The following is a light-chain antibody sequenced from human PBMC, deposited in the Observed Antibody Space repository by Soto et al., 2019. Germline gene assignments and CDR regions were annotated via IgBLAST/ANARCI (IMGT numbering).Light chain of an antibody. Sequence: DIQMTQSPSTLSASIGDRVTITCRASQSISTWLAWYQQKPGKAPKLLIYKASSLESGVPSRFSGSGSWIDFTLAISSLQPDDFATYFCQQYNGLFGQGTKVEI. CDR3: QQYNGL. J-gene: IGKJ1*01. CDR2: KAS. CDR1: QSISTW. V-gene: IGKV1-5*03.